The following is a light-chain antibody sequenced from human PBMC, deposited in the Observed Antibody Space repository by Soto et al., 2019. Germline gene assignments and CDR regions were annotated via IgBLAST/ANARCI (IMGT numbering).Light chain of an antibody. Sequence: QSVLSDPASVCWSPGHSITISCTGSSSDVGGYNYVSWYQQQSGKAPKLMIHEFSNRRSGVSNRFSGSKSGNTASLTISGLQAEEQADYYCSSYTSSRDYVFGIGTKVTVL. J-gene: IGLJ1*01. CDR2: EFS. CDR1: SSDVGGYNY. CDR3: SSYTSSRDYV. V-gene: IGLV2-14*01.